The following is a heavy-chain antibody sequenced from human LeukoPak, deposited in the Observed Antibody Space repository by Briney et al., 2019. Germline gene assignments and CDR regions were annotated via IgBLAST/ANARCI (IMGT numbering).Heavy chain of an antibody. CDR3: ARAPIVVVKSTVEYYFDY. D-gene: IGHD3-22*01. J-gene: IGHJ4*02. Sequence: PSQTLSLTCTVSGGSTSSGGYYWSWIRQHPGKGLEWIEYIYYSGSTYYNPSLKSRVTISVDTSKNQFSLKLSSVTAADTAVYYCARAPIVVVKSTVEYYFDYWGQGTLVTVSS. V-gene: IGHV4-31*03. CDR1: GGSTSSGGYY. CDR2: IYYSGST.